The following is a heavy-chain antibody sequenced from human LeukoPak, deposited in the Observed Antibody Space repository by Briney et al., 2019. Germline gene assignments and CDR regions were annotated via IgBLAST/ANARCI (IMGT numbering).Heavy chain of an antibody. D-gene: IGHD5-18*01. CDR3: AKDLSWNTADR. Sequence: PGRSLRLSCVGSGFTYTDYWMHWFRQAPGKGPVWVSRINPDGTIIDYADSVKGRFSISRDNAKNLLYLQMNGLRADDTAVYYCAKDLSWNTADRWGQGILVTVSS. J-gene: IGHJ5*02. CDR1: GFTYTDYW. CDR2: INPDGTII. V-gene: IGHV3-74*01.